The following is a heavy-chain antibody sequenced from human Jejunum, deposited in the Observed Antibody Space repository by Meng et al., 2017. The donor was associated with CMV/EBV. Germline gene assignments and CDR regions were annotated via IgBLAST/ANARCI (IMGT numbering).Heavy chain of an antibody. CDR2: VSSVSSYT. D-gene: IGHD2-8*01. V-gene: IGHV3-11*06. J-gene: IGHJ4*02. CDR3: ARDRYCTNGVCYTHFDS. CDR1: GFTFDDYD. Sequence: QVHLVGSGGGLVKPGGSLRPSCAASGFTFDDYDMNWIRQAPGKGLEWVSSVSSVSSYTNYADSVKGRFTISRDNAKNSLYLQMNSLRAEDTAVYYCARDRYCTNGVCYTHFDSWGQGTLVTASS.